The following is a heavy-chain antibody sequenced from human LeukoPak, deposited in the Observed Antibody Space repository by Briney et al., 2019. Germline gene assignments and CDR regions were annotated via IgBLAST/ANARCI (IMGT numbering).Heavy chain of an antibody. V-gene: IGHV3-33*01. CDR2: IWFDGSKK. D-gene: IGHD6-13*01. CDR1: GFTFSSYG. J-gene: IGHJ4*02. Sequence: GGTLRLSCAASGFTFSSYGMHWVRQAPHKGVGWVAVIWFDGSKKYYADSVKGRFTISRDNSKNTLYLQMSSLRAEDTAVYYCARSSSLPQDFDYWGQGTRVTVSS. CDR3: ARSSSLPQDFDY.